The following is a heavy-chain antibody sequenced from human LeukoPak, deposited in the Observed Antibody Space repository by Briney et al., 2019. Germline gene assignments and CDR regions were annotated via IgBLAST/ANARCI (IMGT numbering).Heavy chain of an antibody. CDR3: ARNPTYYDILTGYSPEGNFDY. CDR2: IYYSGST. Sequence: PSETLSLTCTVSGGSISSYYWSWIRQPPGKGLEWIGYIYYSGSTNYNPSLESRVTISVDTSKNQFSLKLSSVTAADTAVYYRARNPTYYDILTGYSPEGNFDYWGQGTLVTVSS. D-gene: IGHD3-9*01. CDR1: GGSISSYY. J-gene: IGHJ4*02. V-gene: IGHV4-59*01.